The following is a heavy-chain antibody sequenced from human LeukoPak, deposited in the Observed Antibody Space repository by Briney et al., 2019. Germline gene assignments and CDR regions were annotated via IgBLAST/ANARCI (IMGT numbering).Heavy chain of an antibody. Sequence: PGGSLRLSCAAAGFTFSDYYMSWIRQAPGKGLEWVSYISSSGSTIYHADSVKGRFTISRDNAKNSLYLQMNSLRAEDTAVYYCARADGGVWFGELLSFFDYWGQGTLVTVSS. J-gene: IGHJ4*02. D-gene: IGHD3-10*01. CDR1: GFTFSDYY. V-gene: IGHV3-11*04. CDR3: ARADGGVWFGELLSFFDY. CDR2: ISSSGSTI.